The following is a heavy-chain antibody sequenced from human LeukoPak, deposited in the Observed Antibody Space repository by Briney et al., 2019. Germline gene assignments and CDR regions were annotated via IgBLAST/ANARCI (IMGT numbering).Heavy chain of an antibody. Sequence: QPGGSLRRACAGSGFTLSSYWMRWVSQAPGKGREWLANIKQDGSEKYYVDSVKGRFTISRDNAKNSLYLQMNSLRAEDTAVYYCARAGSSSGWYDAFDIWGQGTMVTVSS. V-gene: IGHV3-7*01. J-gene: IGHJ3*02. CDR1: GFTLSSYW. CDR3: ARAGSSSGWYDAFDI. CDR2: IKQDGSEK. D-gene: IGHD6-19*01.